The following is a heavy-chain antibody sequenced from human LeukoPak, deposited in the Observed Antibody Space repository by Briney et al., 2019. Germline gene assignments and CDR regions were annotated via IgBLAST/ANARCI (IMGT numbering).Heavy chain of an antibody. CDR3: AKDLVRYCSGGSCQHGFDY. J-gene: IGHJ4*02. CDR1: GSTFSSYG. CDR2: ISYDGSNK. Sequence: GGSLRLSCAASGSTFSSYGMHWVRQAPGKGLEWVAVISYDGSNKYYADSVKGRFTISRDNSKNTLYLQMNSLRAEDTAVYYCAKDLVRYCSGGSCQHGFDYWGQGTLVTVSS. V-gene: IGHV3-30*18. D-gene: IGHD2-15*01.